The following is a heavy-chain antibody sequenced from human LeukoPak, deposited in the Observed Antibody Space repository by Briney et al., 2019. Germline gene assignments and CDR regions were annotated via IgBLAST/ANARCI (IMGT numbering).Heavy chain of an antibody. CDR1: GFTSSSYG. Sequence: GGSLRLSCAVSGFTSSSYGMHWVRQAPGKGLEWVAFIRFDGSNKYYAGSVKGRFTISRDNSKNTLYLQMNSLGPEDTAVYYCAKIPAGNEDLDCWGQGTLVTVSS. J-gene: IGHJ4*02. D-gene: IGHD1-1*01. CDR3: AKIPAGNEDLDC. V-gene: IGHV3-30*02. CDR2: IRFDGSNK.